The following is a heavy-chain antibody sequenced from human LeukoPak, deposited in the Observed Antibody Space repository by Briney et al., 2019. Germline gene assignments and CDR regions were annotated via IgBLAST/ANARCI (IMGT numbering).Heavy chain of an antibody. V-gene: IGHV1-69*04. CDR2: IIPILGIA. J-gene: IGHJ4*02. CDR3: ARAVYYDSSGFPDY. CDR1: GGTFSSYA. D-gene: IGHD3-22*01. Sequence: SVKVSCKASGGTFSSYAISWVRQAPGQGLEWMGRIIPILGIANYAQKFQGRVTITADKSTSTAYMELSSLRSEDTAVYYCARAVYYDSSGFPDYWGQGTLVTVSS.